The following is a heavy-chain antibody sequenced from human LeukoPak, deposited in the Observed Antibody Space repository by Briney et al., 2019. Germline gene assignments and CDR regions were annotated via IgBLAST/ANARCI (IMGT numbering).Heavy chain of an antibody. CDR2: ISSNGGST. J-gene: IGHJ4*02. D-gene: IGHD5-18*01. CDR3: VEDRDTAMALFDY. V-gene: IGHV3-64D*09. Sequence: PGGSLRLSCSASGFTFSSYAMHWVRQAPGKGLEYVSAISSNGGSTYYADSVKGRFTISRDNSKNTLYLQMSSLRAEDTAVYYCVEDRDTAMALFDYWGQGTLVTVSS. CDR1: GFTFSSYA.